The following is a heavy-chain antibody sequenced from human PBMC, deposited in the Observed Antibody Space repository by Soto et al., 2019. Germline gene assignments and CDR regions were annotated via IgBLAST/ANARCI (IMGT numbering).Heavy chain of an antibody. CDR2: VFHGGST. Sequence: QVQLQESGPGLVKPSETLSLTCDVFGASVSSSNWWSWVRQSPGRGLEWIGEVFHGGSTNYNPSLKSRVTISVDKSRNQFSLKLYSLTAADTAVYYCARDRRNFGVPFDSWCQGTLVTVSS. CDR1: GASVSSSNW. J-gene: IGHJ4*02. V-gene: IGHV4-4*02. CDR3: ARDRRNFGVPFDS. D-gene: IGHD2-8*01.